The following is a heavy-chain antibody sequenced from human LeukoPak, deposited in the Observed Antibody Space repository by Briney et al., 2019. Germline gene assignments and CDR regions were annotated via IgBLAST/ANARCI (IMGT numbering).Heavy chain of an antibody. CDR2: ISGSGDIT. Sequence: GGSLRLSCAASGFTFSSYAMSWVRQAPGKGLEWVSVISGSGDITYYADSVKGRFTISRDNSKNTLYLQMNSLRAEDTAVYYCARGGPAAGRFDYWGQGTLVTVSS. D-gene: IGHD6-13*01. J-gene: IGHJ4*02. CDR1: GFTFSSYA. CDR3: ARGGPAAGRFDY. V-gene: IGHV3-23*01.